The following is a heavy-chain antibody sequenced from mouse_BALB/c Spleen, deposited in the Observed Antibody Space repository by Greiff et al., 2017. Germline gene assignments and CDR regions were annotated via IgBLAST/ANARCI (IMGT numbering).Heavy chain of an antibody. CDR1: GFTFSSYT. V-gene: IGHV5-9*03. Sequence: EVQLVESGGGLVKPGGSLKLSCAASGFTFSSYTMSWVRQTPEKRLEWVATISSGGGNTYYPDSVKGRFTISRDTAKNNLYLQMSSLRSEDTAMYYCARGQRYDFYYAMDYWGQGTSVTVSS. CDR3: ARGQRYDFYYAMDY. D-gene: IGHD2-14*01. J-gene: IGHJ4*01. CDR2: ISSGGGNT.